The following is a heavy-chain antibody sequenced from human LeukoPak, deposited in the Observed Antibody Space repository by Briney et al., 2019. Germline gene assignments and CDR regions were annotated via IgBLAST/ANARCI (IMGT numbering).Heavy chain of an antibody. D-gene: IGHD5-18*01. CDR3: ATGFHTAMDPFDY. J-gene: IGHJ4*02. CDR1: GYTLTELS. V-gene: IGHV1-24*01. CDR2: FDPEDGET. Sequence: ASVKVSCKVSGYTLTELSMHWVRQAPGKGLEWMGGFDPEDGETIYAQKFQGRVTMTEDTSTDTAYMELSSLRSEDTAVYYRATGFHTAMDPFDYWGQGTLVTVSS.